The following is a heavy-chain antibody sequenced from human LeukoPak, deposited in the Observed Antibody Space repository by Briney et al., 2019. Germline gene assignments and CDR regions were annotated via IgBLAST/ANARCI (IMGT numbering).Heavy chain of an antibody. CDR2: ISSSSSYI. D-gene: IGHD2-2*01. CDR1: GFTFSSYE. Sequence: GGSLRLSCAASGFTFSSYEMNWVRQAPGKGLEWVSSISSSSSYIYYADSVKGRFTISRDNAKNSLYLQMNSLRAEDTAVYYCARVRGYCSSTSCYEVSGFDPWGQGTLVTVSS. CDR3: ARVRGYCSSTSCYEVSGFDP. V-gene: IGHV3-21*01. J-gene: IGHJ5*02.